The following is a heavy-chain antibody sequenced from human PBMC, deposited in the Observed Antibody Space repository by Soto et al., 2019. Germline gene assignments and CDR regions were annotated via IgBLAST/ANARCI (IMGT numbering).Heavy chain of an antibody. D-gene: IGHD3-22*01. Sequence: EVLLLESGGGLVQPGGSLRLSCAASGFTFNTYTMHWVRQTPGKGLEWVSAISGRGDGTYYAASVKGRFTVSRDNSNLYLQMNSLRVEDTAVYFCAKATHWCYDSSGSDYWGQGTLVTVSS. CDR1: GFTFNTYT. V-gene: IGHV3-23*01. J-gene: IGHJ4*02. CDR3: AKATHWCYDSSGSDY. CDR2: ISGRGDGT.